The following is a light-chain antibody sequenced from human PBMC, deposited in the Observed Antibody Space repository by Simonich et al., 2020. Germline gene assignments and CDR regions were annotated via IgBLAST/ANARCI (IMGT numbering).Light chain of an antibody. J-gene: IGKJ2*01. V-gene: IGKV4-1*01. Sequence: DIVMTQSPDSLAVSLGERATINCKSSQRVLYSSNNKNYLAWYQQKQGQPPKLLIYRASTRESGVPDRFSGSGSGTDFTLTISSLQAEDVAVYYCQQYYSTPYTFGQGTKLDIK. CDR3: QQYYSTPYT. CDR2: RAS. CDR1: QRVLYSSNNKNY.